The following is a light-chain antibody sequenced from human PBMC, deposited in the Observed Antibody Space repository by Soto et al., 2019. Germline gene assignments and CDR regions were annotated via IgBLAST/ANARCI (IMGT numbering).Light chain of an antibody. CDR1: SSDVGNYNL. CDR3: CSFALRSTLI. V-gene: IGLV2-23*01. Sequence: QSALTQPASVSGSPGQSITISCTGTSSDVGNYNLVSWYQQYPGKAPKLMIYEGGKRPSGVSNRFSGSKSGNTASLTISGLQGEDEAYYYCCSFALRSTLIFGGGTKLTVL. J-gene: IGLJ2*01. CDR2: EGG.